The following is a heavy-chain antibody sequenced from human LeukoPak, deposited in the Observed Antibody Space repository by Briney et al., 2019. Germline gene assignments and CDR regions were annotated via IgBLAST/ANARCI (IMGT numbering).Heavy chain of an antibody. V-gene: IGHV1-2*02. CDR1: GYTFTGYY. CDR2: INPNSGDT. J-gene: IGHJ5*02. D-gene: IGHD2-2*01. Sequence: GASVKVSCKASGYTFTGYYMHWVRQAPGQGLEWMGWINPNSGDTNYAQKFQGRVTMTRDTSISTAYMELSRLRSDDTAVYYCARDRITDCSTTSCTIANWFDPWGQGTLVTVSS. CDR3: ARDRITDCSTTSCTIANWFDP.